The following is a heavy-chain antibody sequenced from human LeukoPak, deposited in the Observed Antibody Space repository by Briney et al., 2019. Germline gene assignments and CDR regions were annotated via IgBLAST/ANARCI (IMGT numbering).Heavy chain of an antibody. V-gene: IGHV3-11*01. D-gene: IGHD6-13*01. CDR3: AKDILAAGLFFDY. J-gene: IGHJ4*02. Sequence: GGSLRLSCAASGFTFSDYYMGWILQAPGRGLEWVSYIDMSATTIYYADSVKGRFTISRDNAKNSLFLQMNSLRAEDTAVYYCAKDILAAGLFFDYWGQGALVTVSS. CDR2: IDMSATTI. CDR1: GFTFSDYY.